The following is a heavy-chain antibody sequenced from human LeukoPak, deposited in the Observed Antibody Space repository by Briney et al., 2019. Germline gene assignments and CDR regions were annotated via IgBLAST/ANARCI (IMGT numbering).Heavy chain of an antibody. CDR2: ISGSGGST. V-gene: IGHV3-23*01. J-gene: IGHJ5*02. CDR3: AKGGEIPTFPLEP. CDR1: GFTFSSYA. Sequence: GGSLRLSCAASGFTFSSYAMSWVRQAPGKGLEWVPAISGSGGSTYYADSVKGQFTISRDNSKNTLYLQMNSLRAEDTAVYYCAKGGEIPTFPLEPWGQGTLVTVSS. D-gene: IGHD2-21*01.